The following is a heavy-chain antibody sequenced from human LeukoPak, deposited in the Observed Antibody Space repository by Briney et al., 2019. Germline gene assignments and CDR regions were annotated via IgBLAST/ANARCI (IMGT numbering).Heavy chain of an antibody. CDR3: ARERYRGYTNCYVFDP. CDR2: IYTSWST. CDR1: GGSISSGSYY. D-gene: IGHD2-2*01. V-gene: IGHV4-61*02. Sequence: TSETLSLTCTVSGGSISSGSYYWSWVRQPAGKGLEWIGRIYTSWSTNYNTSLKSRVTISVDTSKNQFSLKLNSVTAADTAVYYCARERYRGYTNCYVFDPWGQGTLVTVSS. J-gene: IGHJ5*02.